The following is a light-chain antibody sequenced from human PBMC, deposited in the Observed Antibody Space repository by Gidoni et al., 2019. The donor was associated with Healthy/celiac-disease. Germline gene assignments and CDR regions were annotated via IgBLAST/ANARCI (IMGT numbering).Light chain of an antibody. J-gene: IGLJ3*02. Sequence: QLVLTQTPSASASLGASVKLTCTLSSGHSSYAITWHQQQPGKGPRYLMKLNSDGSHSKGDGTPDRFSGSSSGAERYLTISSLQSEDEADYYCQTWGTGIRLFGGGTKLTVL. V-gene: IGLV4-69*01. CDR2: LNSDGSH. CDR1: SGHSSYA. CDR3: QTWGTGIRL.